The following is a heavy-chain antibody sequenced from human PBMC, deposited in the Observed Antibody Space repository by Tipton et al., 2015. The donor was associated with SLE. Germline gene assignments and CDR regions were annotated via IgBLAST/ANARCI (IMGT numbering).Heavy chain of an antibody. CDR1: GFTFGDYA. J-gene: IGHJ6*02. CDR2: IRSKAYGGTI. D-gene: IGHD2-15*01. CDR3: TRGSCSGGSCPNYYYHGMDV. V-gene: IGHV3-49*04. Sequence: RSLRLSCTTSGFTFGDYAMSWVRQAPGKGLEWVGFIRSKAYGGTIEYAASVKGRFTISRDDSTGILYLQMNSLKTEDTAVYYCTRGSCSGGSCPNYYYHGMDVWGQGTTVTVSS.